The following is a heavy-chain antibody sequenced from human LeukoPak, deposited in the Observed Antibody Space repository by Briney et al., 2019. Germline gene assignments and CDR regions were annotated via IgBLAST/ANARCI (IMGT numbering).Heavy chain of an antibody. CDR2: IIPIFGTT. CDR3: ARSQSGSYEFDY. Sequence: SVKVSCKASGGTFSSYAISWVRQAPGQGLEWMGGIIPIFGTTNFAQKFQGRVTITADESASTAYMELSSLRSEDTAVYYCARSQSGSYEFDYWGQGTLVTVSS. J-gene: IGHJ4*02. D-gene: IGHD1-26*01. CDR1: GGTFSSYA. V-gene: IGHV1-69*01.